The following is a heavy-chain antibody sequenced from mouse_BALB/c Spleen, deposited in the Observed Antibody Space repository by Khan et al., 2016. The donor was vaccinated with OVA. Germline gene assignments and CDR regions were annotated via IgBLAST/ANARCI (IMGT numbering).Heavy chain of an antibody. D-gene: IGHD1-1*01. CDR3: ARDYGSLYWYFDV. V-gene: IGHV3-5*02. CDR1: GISITSGNYR. Sequence: EVQLQESGPGLVKPSQTVSLTCTVTGISITSGNYRWSWIRQFPGNKLEWIGNIYYSGTVTYNPSLTSRTTITRDTSKNQSFLEMNSLTAEDTATYDCARDYGSLYWYFDVWGAGTTVTVSS. CDR2: IYYSGTV. J-gene: IGHJ1*01.